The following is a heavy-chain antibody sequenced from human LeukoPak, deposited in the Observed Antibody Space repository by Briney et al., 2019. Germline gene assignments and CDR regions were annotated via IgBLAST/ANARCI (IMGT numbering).Heavy chain of an antibody. CDR1: GGSISSGGHS. CDR3: ARGRKRGIQLWSPPYYYYGMDV. J-gene: IGHJ6*02. D-gene: IGHD5-18*01. Sequence: KPSETLSLTCTVSGGSISSGGHSWSWIRQPPGKGLEWIGEINHSGSTNYNPSLKSRVTISVDTSKNQFSLKLSSVTAADTAVYYCARGRKRGIQLWSPPYYYYGMDVWGQGTTVTVSS. V-gene: IGHV4-39*07. CDR2: INHSGST.